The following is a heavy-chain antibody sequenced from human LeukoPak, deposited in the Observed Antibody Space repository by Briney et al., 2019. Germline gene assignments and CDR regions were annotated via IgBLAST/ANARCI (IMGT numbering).Heavy chain of an antibody. D-gene: IGHD3-3*01. CDR3: ARELRFLEWSNWFDP. J-gene: IGHJ5*02. V-gene: IGHV3-30*03. CDR2: ISYDGSNK. Sequence: PGGSLRLSCAASGFTFSSYGMHWVRQAPGKGLEWVAVISYDGSNKYYADSVKGRFTISRDNSKNTLYLQMNSLRAEDTAVYYCARELRFLEWSNWFDPWGQGTLVTVSS. CDR1: GFTFSSYG.